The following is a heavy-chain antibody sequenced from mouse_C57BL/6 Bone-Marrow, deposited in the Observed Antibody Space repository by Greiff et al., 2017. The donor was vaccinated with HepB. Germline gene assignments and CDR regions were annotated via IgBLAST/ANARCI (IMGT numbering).Heavy chain of an antibody. J-gene: IGHJ4*01. CDR1: GYTFTSYW. D-gene: IGHD3-2*02. CDR3: TRGEKAQATSYAMDY. Sequence: EVQLQQSGPVLARPGASVKMSCKTSGYTFTSYWMHWVKQRPGQGLEWIGAIYPGNSDTSYNQKFKGKAKLTAVTSASTAYMELSSLTNEDSAVYYCTRGEKAQATSYAMDYWGQGTSVTVSS. V-gene: IGHV1-5*01. CDR2: IYPGNSDT.